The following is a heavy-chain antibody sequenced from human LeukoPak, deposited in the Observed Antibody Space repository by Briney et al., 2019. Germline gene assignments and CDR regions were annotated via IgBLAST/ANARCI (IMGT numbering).Heavy chain of an antibody. J-gene: IGHJ4*02. CDR2: ISYDGSNK. CDR3: AKVTQYSYGPFDY. CDR1: GFTFSSYG. Sequence: GGSLRLSCAASGFTFSSYGMHWVRQAPGKGLEWVAVISYDGSNKYYADSVKGRFTISRDNSKNTLYLQMNSLRAGDTAVYYCAKVTQYSYGPFDYWGQGTLVTVSS. V-gene: IGHV3-30*18. D-gene: IGHD5-18*01.